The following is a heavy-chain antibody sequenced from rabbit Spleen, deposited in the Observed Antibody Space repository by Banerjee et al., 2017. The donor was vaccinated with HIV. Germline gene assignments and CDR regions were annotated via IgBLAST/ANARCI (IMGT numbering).Heavy chain of an antibody. V-gene: IGHV1S40*01. CDR1: GFSFSSSQY. CDR2: IYAGSSGST. CDR3: ARGSASSSGDYFYYFNL. D-gene: IGHD1-1*01. J-gene: IGHJ4*01. Sequence: QSLEESGGDLVKPGASLTLTCTASGFSFSSSQYMCWVRQAPGKGLEWIACIYAGSSGSTYYASWAKGRFTISKTSSTTVTLQMTSLTAADTATYFCARGSASSSGDYFYYFNLWGPGTLVTVS.